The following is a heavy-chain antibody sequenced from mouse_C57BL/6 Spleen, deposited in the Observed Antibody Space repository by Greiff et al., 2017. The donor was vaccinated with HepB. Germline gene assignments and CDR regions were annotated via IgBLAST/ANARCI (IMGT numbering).Heavy chain of an antibody. J-gene: IGHJ2*01. CDR3: TTFNWGGDY. CDR1: GFNIKDDY. Sequence: VHVKQSGAELVRPGASVKLSCTASGFNIKDDYMHWVKQRPEQGLEWIGWIDPENGDTEYASKFQGKATITADTSSNTAYLQLSSLTSEDTAVYYCTTFNWGGDYWGQGTTLTVSS. CDR2: IDPENGDT. V-gene: IGHV14-4*01. D-gene: IGHD4-1*01.